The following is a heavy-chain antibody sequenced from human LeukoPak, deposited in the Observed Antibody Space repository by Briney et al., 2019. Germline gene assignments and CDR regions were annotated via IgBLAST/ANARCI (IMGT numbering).Heavy chain of an antibody. J-gene: IGHJ3*02. Sequence: ASVKVSCKASGYTFTSYGISWVRQAPGQGLEWMGWISAYNGNTNYAQKLQGRVTMTTDTSTSTAYMELRSLRSDDTAVYYCARYCSSTSCVPDAFDIWGQGTMVTVSS. CDR3: ARYCSSTSCVPDAFDI. CDR1: GYTFTSYG. D-gene: IGHD2-2*01. CDR2: ISAYNGNT. V-gene: IGHV1-18*01.